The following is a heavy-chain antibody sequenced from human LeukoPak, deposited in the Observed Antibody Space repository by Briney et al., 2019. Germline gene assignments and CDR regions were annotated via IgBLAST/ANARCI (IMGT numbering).Heavy chain of an antibody. CDR1: GFTFSSYA. CDR3: ATERNWVFDY. Sequence: GGSLRLSCAASGFTFSSYAMSWVRQAPGKGLEWVSAITGSGGSTYYADSVKGRFTISRDSSKNTLYVQMNSLRAEDTAVYYCATERNWVFDYWGQGTLATVSS. J-gene: IGHJ4*02. V-gene: IGHV3-23*01. CDR2: ITGSGGST. D-gene: IGHD7-27*01.